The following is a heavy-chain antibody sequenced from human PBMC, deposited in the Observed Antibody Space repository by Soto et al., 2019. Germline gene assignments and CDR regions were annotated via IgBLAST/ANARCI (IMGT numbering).Heavy chain of an antibody. CDR2: IVPIFGTF. CDR1: GGTFGRNT. J-gene: IGHJ4*02. D-gene: IGHD7-27*01. V-gene: IGHV1-69*01. Sequence: QVHLVQSAAEVKKPGSSVRVSCTVSGGTFGRNTIVWVRQALEQGLECMGHIVPIFGTFKYAQKFQGRVTFTADESTTTAYMDLSSLTSEDTAVYFCARDLNWALDYWGQGTLVTVSS. CDR3: ARDLNWALDY.